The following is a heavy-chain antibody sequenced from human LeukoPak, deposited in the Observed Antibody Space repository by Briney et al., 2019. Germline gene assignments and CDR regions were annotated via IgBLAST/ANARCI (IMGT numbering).Heavy chain of an antibody. CDR1: GGSISSDY. D-gene: IGHD4-17*01. V-gene: IGHV4-4*07. J-gene: IGHJ4*02. Sequence: SESLSLTCTVSGGSISSDYWSWIRQPAGKGLEWIGRIYNSGSTNYNPSLKSRVAMSVDTSKNQFSLRLTSVTAADTAVYYCARQTVTTIDYWGQGTLVTVSS. CDR3: ARQTVTTIDY. CDR2: IYNSGST.